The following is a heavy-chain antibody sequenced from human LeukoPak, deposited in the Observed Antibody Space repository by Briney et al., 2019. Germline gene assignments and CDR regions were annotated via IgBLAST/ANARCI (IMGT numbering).Heavy chain of an antibody. J-gene: IGHJ6*02. D-gene: IGHD6-13*01. CDR3: ARVRMAAAGGGHDGMDV. V-gene: IGHV1-2*02. Sequence: ASVTVSCKASGYTFTGYYMHWVRQAPGQGLEWMGWINPNSGGTNYAQKFQGRVTMTRDTSISTAYMELSRLRSDDTAVYYCARVRMAAAGGGHDGMDVWGQGTTVTVSS. CDR2: INPNSGGT. CDR1: GYTFTGYY.